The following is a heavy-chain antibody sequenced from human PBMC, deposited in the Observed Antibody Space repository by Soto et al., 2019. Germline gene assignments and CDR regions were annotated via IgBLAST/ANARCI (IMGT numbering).Heavy chain of an antibody. V-gene: IGHV3-53*01. Sequence: PGGSLRLSCAASGFTVSSNYMSWVRQAPGKGLEWVSVIYSGGSTYYADSVKGRFTISRDNSKNTLYLQMNSLRAEDTAVYYCAREGDSSGYYYDYWGQGTLVTVSS. CDR1: GFTVSSNY. CDR3: AREGDSSGYYYDY. CDR2: IYSGGST. D-gene: IGHD3-22*01. J-gene: IGHJ4*02.